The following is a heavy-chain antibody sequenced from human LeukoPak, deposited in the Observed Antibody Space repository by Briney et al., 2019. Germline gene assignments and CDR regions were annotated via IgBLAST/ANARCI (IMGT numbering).Heavy chain of an antibody. CDR2: IWFDGSNK. Sequence: GGSLRLSCAAAGFTFSSYGMHWVRQAPGKGLEWVAVIWFDGSNKYYADSVKGRFTISRDNSKNTLYLQMNSLRAEDTAVYFCASETCSSASCRFDYWGQGTLVTVSS. CDR3: ASETCSSASCRFDY. V-gene: IGHV3-33*01. J-gene: IGHJ4*02. CDR1: GFTFSSYG. D-gene: IGHD2-15*01.